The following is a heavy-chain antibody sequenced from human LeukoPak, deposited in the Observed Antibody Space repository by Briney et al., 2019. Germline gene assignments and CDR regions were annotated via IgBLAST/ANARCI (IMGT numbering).Heavy chain of an antibody. V-gene: IGHV1-58*02. D-gene: IGHD6-13*01. Sequence: SVKVSCKASGFTFTSSAMQWVRQARGQRLEWIGWIVVGSGNTNYAQKFQERVTITRDMSTSTAYMELSSLRSEDTPVYYCAADGGSSSRYAFDIWGQGTMVTVSS. CDR2: IVVGSGNT. CDR3: AADGGSSSRYAFDI. J-gene: IGHJ3*02. CDR1: GFTFTSSA.